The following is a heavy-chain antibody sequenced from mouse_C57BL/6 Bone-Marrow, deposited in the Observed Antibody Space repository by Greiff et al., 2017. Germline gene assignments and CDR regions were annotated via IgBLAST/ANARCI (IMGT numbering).Heavy chain of an antibody. V-gene: IGHV2-2*01. CDR3: ARNQGNNWAWFAY. CDR1: GFSLTGYG. D-gene: IGHD4-1*01. CDR2: IWSGGST. Sequence: VQLQQSGPGLVQPSQSLSITCTVSGFSLTGYGVHWVRQSPGKGLEWLGVIWSGGSTDYNAAFISRLSISKDNSKSQVFFKVNSLQADDTAIYYCARNQGNNWAWFAYWGQGTLVTVSA. J-gene: IGHJ3*01.